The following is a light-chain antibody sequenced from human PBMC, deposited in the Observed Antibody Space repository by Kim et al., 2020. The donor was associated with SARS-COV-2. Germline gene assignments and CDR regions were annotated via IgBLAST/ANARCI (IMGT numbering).Light chain of an antibody. CDR2: DAS. CDR3: QQRYNWPPLT. Sequence: SPGESATLSCRASQRVSNYLAWYQQKPGQAPRLLIYDASNRATGIPARFSGSGSGTDFTLTISSLEPEDFAVYYCQQRYNWPPLTFGGGTKVDIK. CDR1: QRVSNY. V-gene: IGKV3-11*01. J-gene: IGKJ4*01.